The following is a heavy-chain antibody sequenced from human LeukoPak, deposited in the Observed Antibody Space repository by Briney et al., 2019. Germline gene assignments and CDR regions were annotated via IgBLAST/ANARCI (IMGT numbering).Heavy chain of an antibody. D-gene: IGHD6-13*01. CDR3: ARDLGSSWSDPFYYFDY. Sequence: RASVKVSCKASGYTFTSYYMHWVRQAPGQGLEWMGIINPSGGSTSYAQKFQGRVTMTRDTSTSTVYMELSSLRSDDTAVYYCARDLGSSWSDPFYYFDYWGQGTLVTVSS. CDR2: INPSGGST. CDR1: GYTFTSYY. V-gene: IGHV1-46*01. J-gene: IGHJ4*02.